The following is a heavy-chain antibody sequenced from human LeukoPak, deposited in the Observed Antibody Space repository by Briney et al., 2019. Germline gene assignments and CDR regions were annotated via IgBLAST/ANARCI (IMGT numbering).Heavy chain of an antibody. D-gene: IGHD1-26*01. Sequence: GGSLKRTCAASGFTFSGSAIHWVRQSSGKGLEWVGQIDKKDKGYATATAYAASVKGRFTISRDDSINTAYLQMKSLKTEDTALYYCTRDSGTYSWFDPWGQGTRVTVSS. CDR2: IDKKDKGYATAT. CDR1: GFTFSGSA. V-gene: IGHV3-73*01. J-gene: IGHJ5*02. CDR3: TRDSGTYSWFDP.